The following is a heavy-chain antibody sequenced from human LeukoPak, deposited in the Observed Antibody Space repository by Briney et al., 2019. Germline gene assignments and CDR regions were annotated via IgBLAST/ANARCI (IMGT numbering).Heavy chain of an antibody. D-gene: IGHD3-16*01. Sequence: GGSLRLSCAAPGFTFSSYGMHWVRQAPGKGLEWVAFIRYDGSNKYYADSVKGRFTISRDNSKNTLYLQMNSLRAEDTAVYYCAKDPSNRLGLYYFDYWGQGTLVTVSS. CDR2: IRYDGSNK. V-gene: IGHV3-30*02. CDR3: AKDPSNRLGLYYFDY. CDR1: GFTFSSYG. J-gene: IGHJ4*02.